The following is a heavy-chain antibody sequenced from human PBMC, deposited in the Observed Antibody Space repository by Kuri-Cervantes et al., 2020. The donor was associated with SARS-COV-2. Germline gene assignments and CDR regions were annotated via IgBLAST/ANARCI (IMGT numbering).Heavy chain of an antibody. CDR2: ISSEGTIK. J-gene: IGHJ6*02. CDR3: ARGDVGEQSYYFGLDA. D-gene: IGHD2-21*01. V-gene: IGHV3-30*16. Sequence: GGSLRLSCSVYGFAFIRYTMHWVRQAPGQGLQWVAVISSEGTIKDYADFVKGRFTISRDNSRRTLFLTMNRLTADDTAKYYCARGDVGEQSYYFGLDAWGQGTTVTVSS. CDR1: GFAFIRYT.